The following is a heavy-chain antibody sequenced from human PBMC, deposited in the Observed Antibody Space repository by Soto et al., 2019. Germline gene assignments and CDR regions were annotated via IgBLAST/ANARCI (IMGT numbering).Heavy chain of an antibody. J-gene: IGHJ6*02. V-gene: IGHV3-23*01. Sequence: PGGSLRLSCAASGFTFSSYAMSWVRQAPGKGLEWVSAISGSGGSTYYADSVKGRFTISRDNSKNTLYLQMNSLRAEDTAVYYCVKDSITIFGVVIPSPYYYYGMDVWGQGTTVTVSS. D-gene: IGHD3-3*01. CDR3: VKDSITIFGVVIPSPYYYYGMDV. CDR2: ISGSGGST. CDR1: GFTFSSYA.